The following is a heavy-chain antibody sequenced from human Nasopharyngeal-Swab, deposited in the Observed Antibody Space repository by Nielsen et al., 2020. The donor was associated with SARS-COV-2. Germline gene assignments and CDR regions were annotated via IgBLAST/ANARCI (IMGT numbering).Heavy chain of an antibody. CDR2: SNSDGSST. V-gene: IGHV3-74*01. D-gene: IGHD3-16*02. Sequence: RQAPGKGLVWVSRSNSDGSSTTYADSVKGRFTISRDNAKNTLYLQMNSLRAEDTAVYYCARDYYDYVWGSYRYLGYFDYWGQGTLVTVSS. CDR3: ARDYYDYVWGSYRYLGYFDY. J-gene: IGHJ4*02.